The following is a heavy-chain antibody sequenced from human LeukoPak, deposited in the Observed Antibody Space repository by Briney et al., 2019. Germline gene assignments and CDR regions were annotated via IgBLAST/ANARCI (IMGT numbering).Heavy chain of an antibody. V-gene: IGHV3-73*01. Sequence: GGSLRLSCAASGFTFSGSAMHWVRQASGKGLEWVGRIRSKANTYATAYAASVKGRFSISRDDSENTAYLQLNSLKTEDTAVYYCSAAVGTDFYDYGMDVWGQGTTVTVSS. J-gene: IGHJ6*02. CDR3: SAAVGTDFYDYGMDV. CDR2: IRSKANTYAT. D-gene: IGHD6-13*01. CDR1: GFTFSGSA.